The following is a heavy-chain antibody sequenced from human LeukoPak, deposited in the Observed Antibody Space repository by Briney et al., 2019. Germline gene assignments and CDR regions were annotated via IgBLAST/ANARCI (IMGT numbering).Heavy chain of an antibody. Sequence: GGSLRLSCAASGFTFSSYAMSWVRHAPGKGLEWVSAISGSGGSTYYADSVKGRFTISRDNSKNTLYLQMNSRRAEDTAVYYCARELISSTSLDYWGQGTLVTVSS. CDR3: ARELISSTSLDY. CDR1: GFTFSSYA. J-gene: IGHJ4*02. V-gene: IGHV3-23*01. CDR2: ISGSGGST.